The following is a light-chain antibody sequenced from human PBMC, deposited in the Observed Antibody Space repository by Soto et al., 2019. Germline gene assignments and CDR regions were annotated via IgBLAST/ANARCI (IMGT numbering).Light chain of an antibody. Sequence: QSVLTQSPSASGTPGQRVTISCSGSSSNIGSNTVNWYQQLPGTAPKLLIYSNNQRPSGAPDRFSGSKSGTSASLAISGLQSEDEADYYCAAWDDSLNGVVFGGGTKLTVL. CDR1: SSNIGSNT. V-gene: IGLV1-44*01. J-gene: IGLJ2*01. CDR3: AAWDDSLNGVV. CDR2: SNN.